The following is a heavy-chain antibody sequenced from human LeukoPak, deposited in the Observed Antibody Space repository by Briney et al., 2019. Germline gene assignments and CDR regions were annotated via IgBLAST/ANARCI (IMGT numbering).Heavy chain of an antibody. D-gene: IGHD1-7*01. CDR2: IYHSGST. CDR3: ARELWANDAFDI. CDR1: GYSISSGYY. Sequence: SETLSLTCGVSGYSISSGYYWGWIRQPPGKGLEWIGNIYHSGSTSCNPSLKSRVTISVDTSKNQFSLKLSSVTAADTAVYYCARELWANDAFDIWGQGTMVTVSS. V-gene: IGHV4-38-2*01. J-gene: IGHJ3*02.